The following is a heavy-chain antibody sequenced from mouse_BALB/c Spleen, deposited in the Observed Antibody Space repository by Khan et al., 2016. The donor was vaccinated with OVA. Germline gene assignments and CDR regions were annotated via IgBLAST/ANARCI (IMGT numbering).Heavy chain of an antibody. CDR1: GYSITSAYC. D-gene: IGHD1-1*01. Sequence: EVQLQESGPGLVKPSQSLSLTCSVTGYSITSAYCWNWIRQFPGNKLEWMGYISYDGSNNYNQSLKNRISIPRDTSKNQFFLKLNSVTTEDTATYCWARGGVGVPYWYCDVWGAGTTVTVSS. V-gene: IGHV3-6*02. CDR2: ISYDGSN. CDR3: ARGGVGVPYWYCDV. J-gene: IGHJ1*01.